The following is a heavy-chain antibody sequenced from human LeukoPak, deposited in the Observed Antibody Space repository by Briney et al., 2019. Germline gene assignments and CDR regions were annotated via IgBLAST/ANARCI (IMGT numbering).Heavy chain of an antibody. Sequence: PGGSLRLSCAASGFTFSSYAMSWVRQAPGKGLEWVSAISGSGGGTYYAASVKGRFTISRDNAQNSLYLQMNSLRAEDTAVYYCAGDHKSVDTAMVNDYWGQGTLVTVSS. CDR3: AGDHKSVDTAMVNDY. CDR1: GFTFSSYA. CDR2: ISGSGGGT. V-gene: IGHV3-23*01. J-gene: IGHJ4*02. D-gene: IGHD5-18*01.